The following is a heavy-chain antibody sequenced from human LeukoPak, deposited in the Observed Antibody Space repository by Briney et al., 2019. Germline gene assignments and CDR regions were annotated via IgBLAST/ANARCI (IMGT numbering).Heavy chain of an antibody. CDR3: ARDEMIVGATRYYYYGMDV. CDR1: GFTLSTNA. D-gene: IGHD1-26*01. J-gene: IGHJ6*02. Sequence: PGGSLRLSCLTSGFTLSTNAMSWVRQAPGKGLEWVSVIYSGGSTYYADSVKGRFTISRDNSKNTLYLQMNSLRAEDTAVYYCARDEMIVGATRYYYYGMDVWGQGTTVTVSS. CDR2: IYSGGST. V-gene: IGHV3-53*01.